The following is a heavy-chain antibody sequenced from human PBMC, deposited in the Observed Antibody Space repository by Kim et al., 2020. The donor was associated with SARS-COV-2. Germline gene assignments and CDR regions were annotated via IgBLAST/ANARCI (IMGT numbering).Heavy chain of an antibody. CDR2: INPNSGGS. J-gene: IGHJ6*02. CDR1: GYTFTDYF. V-gene: IGHV1-2*02. Sequence: ASVKVSCEASGYTFTDYFIHWVRQAPGQGLEWMGWINPNSGGSNYAQKFQGRVTMTRDTSISTAYMELSRLSSDDTAVYYCERAEVTTGGSYYDMDVWGQGTTVTVSS. CDR3: ERAEVTTGGSYYDMDV. D-gene: IGHD3-10*01.